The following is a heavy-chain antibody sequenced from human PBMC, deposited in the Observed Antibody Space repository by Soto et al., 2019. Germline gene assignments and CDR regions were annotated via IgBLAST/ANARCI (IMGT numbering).Heavy chain of an antibody. V-gene: IGHV5-10-1*01. Sequence: GETLKISCKGSGYSFTSYWIIWVRQMPGKGLEWMGRIDPSDSYTNYSPSFQGHVTISADKSITTAYLQWSSLKASDTAMYYCARWAAPFAGMDVWGQGTTVTVSS. CDR2: IDPSDSYT. CDR1: GYSFTSYW. D-gene: IGHD6-25*01. J-gene: IGHJ6*02. CDR3: ARWAAPFAGMDV.